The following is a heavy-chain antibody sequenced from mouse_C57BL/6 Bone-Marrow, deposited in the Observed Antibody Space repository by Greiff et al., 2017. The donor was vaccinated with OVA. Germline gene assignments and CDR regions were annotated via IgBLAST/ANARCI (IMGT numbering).Heavy chain of an antibody. J-gene: IGHJ1*03. CDR1: GFSLSTSNMG. D-gene: IGHD1-1*01. CDR3: AQMRAVVRDWYFDV. CDR2: IWWNDDK. Sequence: QVTLKESGPGILQPSQTLSLTCSFSGFSLSTSNMGIGWIRQPSGKGLEWLAHIWWNDDKYYNPSLKSRLTISKDTSNNQVFLKSSSVDTADTATYYCAQMRAVVRDWYFDVWGTGTTVTVSS. V-gene: IGHV8-5*01.